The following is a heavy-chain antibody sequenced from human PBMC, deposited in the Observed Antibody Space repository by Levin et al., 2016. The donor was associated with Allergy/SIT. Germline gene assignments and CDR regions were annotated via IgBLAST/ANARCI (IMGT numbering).Heavy chain of an antibody. CDR2: IDTSGGST. V-gene: IGHV3-74*01. CDR1: GFTFSSYW. D-gene: IGHD1-26*01. CDR3: AKGQVEWELLSLDY. Sequence: GGSLRLSCATSGFTFSSYWMHWVRQVPGKGLVWVSRIDTSGGSTIYADSVKGRFTISRDNSKNTLYLQMNNLRAEDTAVYYCAKGQVEWELLSLDYWGQGTLVTVSS. J-gene: IGHJ4*02.